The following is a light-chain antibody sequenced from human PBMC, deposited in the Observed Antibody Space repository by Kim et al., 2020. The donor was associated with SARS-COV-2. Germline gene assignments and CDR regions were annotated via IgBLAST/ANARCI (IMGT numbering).Light chain of an antibody. CDR2: STN. J-gene: IGLJ3*02. V-gene: IGLV8-61*01. CDR3: VLYRSNGIWV. CDR1: AGSFSTSDD. Sequence: TRTCGVSAGSFSTSDDPSWYQQTPGRAPRTLIYSTNTRSSWVSDRFSGSILGNKAALTITRAKADDDSDYYLVLYRSNGIWVFGGGTHLTVL.